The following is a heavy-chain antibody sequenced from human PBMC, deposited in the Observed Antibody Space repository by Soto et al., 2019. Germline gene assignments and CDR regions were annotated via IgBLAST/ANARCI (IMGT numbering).Heavy chain of an antibody. CDR1: GFTFSSYS. J-gene: IGHJ6*03. D-gene: IGHD2-2*01. V-gene: IGHV3-21*01. CDR2: ISSSSSYI. Sequence: GGSLRLSCAASGFTFSSYSMNWVRQAPGKGLEWVSSISSSSSYIYYADSVKGRFTISRDNAKNSLYLQMNSLRAEDTAVYYCARDRFIGIVPAARANYMDVWGKGTTVTVSS. CDR3: ARDRFIGIVPAARANYMDV.